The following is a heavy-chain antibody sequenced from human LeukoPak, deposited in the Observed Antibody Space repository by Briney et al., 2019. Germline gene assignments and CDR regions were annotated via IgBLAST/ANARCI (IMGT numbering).Heavy chain of an antibody. CDR2: IRSKANNYAT. D-gene: IGHD3-3*01. Sequence: GGSLRLSCAASGFTFSSYSMNWVRQASGKGLEWVGRIRSKANNYATAYAASVKGRFTVSRDDSKNTAYLQMNSLKTEDTAVYYCTRFCDFGLDYWGQGTLVTVSS. CDR3: TRFCDFGLDY. CDR1: GFTFSSYS. J-gene: IGHJ4*02. V-gene: IGHV3-73*01.